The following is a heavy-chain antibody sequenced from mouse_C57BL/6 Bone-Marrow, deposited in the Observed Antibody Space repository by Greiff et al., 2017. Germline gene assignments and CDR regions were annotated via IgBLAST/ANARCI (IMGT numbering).Heavy chain of an antibody. CDR3: ARKGYCDYALDY. J-gene: IGHJ2*01. CDR1: GFTFSSYG. D-gene: IGHD2-4*01. CDR2: ISSGGSYT. V-gene: IGHV5-6*01. Sequence: EVHLVESGGDLVKPGGSLKLSCAASGFTFSSYGMSWVRQTPDKRLEWVATISSGGSYTYYPDSVKGRFTISRDNAKNTLYLQMSSLKSEDTAMYYCARKGYCDYALDYWGQGTTLTVSS.